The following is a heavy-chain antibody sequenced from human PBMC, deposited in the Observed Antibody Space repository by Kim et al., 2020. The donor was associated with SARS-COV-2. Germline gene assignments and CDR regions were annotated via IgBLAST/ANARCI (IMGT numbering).Heavy chain of an antibody. Sequence: GGSLRLSCAASGFTFGDYAMHWVRQAPGKGLEWVSGISWNSGSIGYADSVKGRFTISRDNAKNSLYLQMNSLRAEDTALYYCAKDRVVRGVIFAPLDYWGQGTLVTVSS. V-gene: IGHV3-9*01. CDR1: GFTFGDYA. CDR3: AKDRVVRGVIFAPLDY. J-gene: IGHJ4*02. CDR2: ISWNSGSI. D-gene: IGHD3-10*01.